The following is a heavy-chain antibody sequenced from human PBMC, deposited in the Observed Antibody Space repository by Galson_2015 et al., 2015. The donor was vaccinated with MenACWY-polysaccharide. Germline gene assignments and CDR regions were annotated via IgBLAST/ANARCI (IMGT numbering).Heavy chain of an antibody. V-gene: IGHV3-23*01. CDR1: GFTFSSSA. CDR2: VSALGDIT. J-gene: IGHJ4*02. CDR3: AKGGPTSQKRPFDA. D-gene: IGHD3-10*01. Sequence: SLRLSCAASGFTFSSSAMSRVRQAPGKGLEWVSGVSALGDITFYADSVKGRFAISRDNSKNTLYLQMNSLRVEDTAMYYCAKGGPTSQKRPFDAWGQGTLVTVSS.